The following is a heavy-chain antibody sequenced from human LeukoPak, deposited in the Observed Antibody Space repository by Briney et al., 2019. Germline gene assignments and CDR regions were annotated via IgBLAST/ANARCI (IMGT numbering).Heavy chain of an antibody. D-gene: IGHD2-2*02. V-gene: IGHV4-4*02. CDR3: ARSAQIVAAAIAYYFDY. Sequence: PSETLSLTCVDSGGSISSSNWWSWVRQPPGKGLDWIREIYHSGTTNYNPSLKSRVTVSVDKSKNHFSLKLSSVTAEDTAVYYCARSAQIVAAAIAYYFDYWGEGTLVTVSS. CDR2: IYHSGTT. CDR1: GGSISSSNW. J-gene: IGHJ4*02.